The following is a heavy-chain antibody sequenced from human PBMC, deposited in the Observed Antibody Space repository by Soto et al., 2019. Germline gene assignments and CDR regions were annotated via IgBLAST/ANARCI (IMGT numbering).Heavy chain of an antibody. D-gene: IGHD3-10*01. J-gene: IGHJ6*02. Sequence: EVQLLESGGGLVQPGGSLRLSCAASGFTFSSYAMSWVRQAPGKGLEWVSAISGSGGSTYYADSVKGRFTISRDNSKNTLYLQMNSLRAEDTAVYYCAKDEGDGSGSYWYGMDVWGQGTTVTVSS. CDR3: AKDEGDGSGSYWYGMDV. CDR2: ISGSGGST. CDR1: GFTFSSYA. V-gene: IGHV3-23*01.